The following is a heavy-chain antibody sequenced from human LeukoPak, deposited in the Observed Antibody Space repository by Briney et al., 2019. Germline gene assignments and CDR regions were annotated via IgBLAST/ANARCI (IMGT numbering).Heavy chain of an antibody. V-gene: IGHV4-31*11. CDR2: MYNSGNT. CDR3: ARLWAYGGNLNY. J-gene: IGHJ4*02. D-gene: IGHD4-23*01. Sequence: KSSQTLSLTCAVSGDSISSGDYSWSWIRQHPGKGLEWIGYMYNSGNTYYNPSLKSRAAISVDTSSNQFSLKLSSVTAADTAVYFCARLWAYGGNLNYWGQGILVSVS. CDR1: GDSISSGDYS.